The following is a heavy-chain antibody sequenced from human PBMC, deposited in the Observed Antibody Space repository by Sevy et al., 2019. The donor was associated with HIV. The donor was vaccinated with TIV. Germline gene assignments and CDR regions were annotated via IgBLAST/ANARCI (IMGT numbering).Heavy chain of an antibody. V-gene: IGHV3-7*01. CDR3: VGVRTSSWLAS. Sequence: GGSLRLSCAVSGFTFSSYWMSWVRQAPGKGLEWVANINQDGSEKYYVDSVKGRFTISRDSAKNSVYVQMNSLRDEDPGVYNGVGVRTSSWLASGGQGTLVTASS. CDR1: GFTFSSYW. J-gene: IGHJ5*01. D-gene: IGHD2-2*01. CDR2: INQDGSEK.